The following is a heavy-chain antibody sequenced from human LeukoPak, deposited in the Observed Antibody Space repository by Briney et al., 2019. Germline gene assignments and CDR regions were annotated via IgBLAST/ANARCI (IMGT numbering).Heavy chain of an antibody. CDR3: ARSSKDESSGWYGFDY. J-gene: IGHJ4*02. CDR2: IIPIFGTA. D-gene: IGHD6-19*01. V-gene: IGHV1-69*13. Sequence: SVKVSCKASGGTFSSYAISWVRQAPGQGLEWMGGIIPIFGTANYAQKFQGRVTITADESTSTAHMELSSLRSEDTAVYYCARSSKDESSGWYGFDYWGQGTLVTVSS. CDR1: GGTFSSYA.